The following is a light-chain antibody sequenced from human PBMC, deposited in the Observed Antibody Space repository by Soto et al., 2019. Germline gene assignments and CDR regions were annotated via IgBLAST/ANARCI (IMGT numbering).Light chain of an antibody. J-gene: IGKJ1*01. CDR1: QSVLYSSNNKNY. Sequence: DIVMTQSPDSLAVSLGERATINCKSSQSVLYSSNNKNYLAWYQQKPGQAPKLLIYWASTRESGVPDRFSGSGSGTDFTLTISSLQAEDAAVYYCQQYYRSSWTFGQGTKVDIK. CDR3: QQYYRSSWT. CDR2: WAS. V-gene: IGKV4-1*01.